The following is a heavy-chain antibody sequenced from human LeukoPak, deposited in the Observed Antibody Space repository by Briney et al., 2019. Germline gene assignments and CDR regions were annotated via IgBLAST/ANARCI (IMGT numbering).Heavy chain of an antibody. J-gene: IGHJ6*03. Sequence: SETLSLTCTVSGGSISSHYWSWIRQPPGKGLEWIGYTYYSGSTNYNPSLKSRVTISVDTSNNQFSLKLSSVTAADTAVYYCARDRVSDYYYYYYMDVWGKGTTVTVSS. V-gene: IGHV4-59*11. CDR1: GGSISSHY. CDR3: ARDRVSDYYYYYYMDV. D-gene: IGHD6-13*01. CDR2: TYYSGST.